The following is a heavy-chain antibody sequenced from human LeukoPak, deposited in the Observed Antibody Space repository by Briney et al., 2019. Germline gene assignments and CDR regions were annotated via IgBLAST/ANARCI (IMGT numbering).Heavy chain of an antibody. CDR1: GGSFSGYY. CDR3: ARGYSSSWCNWFDP. CDR2: INHSGST. V-gene: IGHV4-34*01. Sequence: SETLSLTCAVYGGSFSGYYWSWIRQPPGKGLEWIGEINHSGSTNYNPSLKSRVTISVDTSKNQFSLKLSSVTAADTAVYYCARGYSSSWCNWFDPWGQGTLVTVSS. D-gene: IGHD6-13*01. J-gene: IGHJ5*02.